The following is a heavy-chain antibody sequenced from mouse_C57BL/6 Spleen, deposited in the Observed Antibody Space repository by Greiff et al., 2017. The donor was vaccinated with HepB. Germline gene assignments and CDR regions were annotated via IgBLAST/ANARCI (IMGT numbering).Heavy chain of an antibody. J-gene: IGHJ2*01. Sequence: VQLQQSGTELVKPGASVKLSCKASGYTFTSYWMHWVKQRPGQGLEWIGNINPSNGGTNYNEKFKSKATLTVDKSSSTAYRQLSSLTSEDSAVYYCARSRATVVRFDYWGQGTTLTVSS. CDR2: INPSNGGT. V-gene: IGHV1-53*01. CDR1: GYTFTSYW. D-gene: IGHD1-1*01. CDR3: ARSRATVVRFDY.